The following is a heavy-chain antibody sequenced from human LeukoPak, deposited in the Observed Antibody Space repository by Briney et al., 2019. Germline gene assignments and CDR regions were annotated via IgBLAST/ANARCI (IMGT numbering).Heavy chain of an antibody. Sequence: GGSLRLSCAASGFTFSSYSMNWVRQAPGKGLEWVSSISSSSSYIYYADSVKGQFTISRDNAKNSLYLQMNSLRAEDTAVYYCAREGDYYCSGGSCYDYWGQGTLVTVSS. CDR3: AREGDYYCSGGSCYDY. CDR1: GFTFSSYS. J-gene: IGHJ4*02. CDR2: ISSSSSYI. V-gene: IGHV3-21*01. D-gene: IGHD2-15*01.